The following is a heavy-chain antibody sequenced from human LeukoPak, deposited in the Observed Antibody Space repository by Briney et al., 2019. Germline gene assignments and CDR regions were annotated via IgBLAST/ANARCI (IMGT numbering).Heavy chain of an antibody. CDR1: GFSLSDHY. Sequence: GGSLRLSCAASGFSLSDHYMDWVRQAPGKGPEWVSGISGSGGSTYYADSVKGRFTISRDNSKNTLYLQMNSLRAEDAAVYYCAKGRDSYFFDYWGQGILVTVSS. J-gene: IGHJ4*02. CDR2: ISGSGGST. V-gene: IGHV3-23*01. CDR3: AKGRDSYFFDY. D-gene: IGHD2-15*01.